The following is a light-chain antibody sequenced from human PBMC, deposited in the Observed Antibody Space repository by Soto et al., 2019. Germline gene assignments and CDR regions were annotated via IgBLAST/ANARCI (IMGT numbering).Light chain of an antibody. CDR1: SSDVGSYNL. Sequence: QSVLAQPASVSGAPRQAITTSCTETSSDVGSYNLVSWYQQHPGKAPKLMIYEVNKRPSGVSSRFSGSKSGNTASLTISGLQAEDEADYYCCSYAGSSTYVFGTGTKVTVL. CDR3: CSYAGSSTYV. V-gene: IGLV2-23*02. CDR2: EVN. J-gene: IGLJ1*01.